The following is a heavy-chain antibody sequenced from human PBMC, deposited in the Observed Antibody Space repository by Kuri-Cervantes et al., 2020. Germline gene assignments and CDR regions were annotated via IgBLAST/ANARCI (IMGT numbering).Heavy chain of an antibody. V-gene: IGHV4-34*01. Sequence: SETLSLTCAVYGGSFSGYYWSWIRQPPGKGLEWIGEINHSGSTNYNPSLKSRVTISVDTSKNQFSLKLSSVTAADTAVYYCARGKRYNWNYGGNFDYWGQGTLVTVXS. D-gene: IGHD1-7*01. CDR1: GGSFSGYY. J-gene: IGHJ4*02. CDR3: ARGKRYNWNYGGNFDY. CDR2: INHSGST.